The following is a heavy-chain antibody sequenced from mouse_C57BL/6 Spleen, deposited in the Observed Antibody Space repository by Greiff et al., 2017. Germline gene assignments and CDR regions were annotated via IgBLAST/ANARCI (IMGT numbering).Heavy chain of an antibody. CDR2: IDPENGDT. D-gene: IGHD1-1*01. CDR3: TTRDPTTVVDGDY. Sequence: EVNVVESGAELVRPGASVKLSCTASGFNIKDDYMHWVKQRPEQGLEWIGWIDPENGDTEYASKFQGKATITADTSSNTAYLQLSSLTSEDTAVYYCTTRDPTTVVDGDYWGQGTSVTVSS. J-gene: IGHJ4*01. CDR1: GFNIKDDY. V-gene: IGHV14-4*01.